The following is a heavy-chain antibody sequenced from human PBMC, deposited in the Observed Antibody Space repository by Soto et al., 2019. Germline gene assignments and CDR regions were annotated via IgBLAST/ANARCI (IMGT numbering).Heavy chain of an antibody. CDR3: AKDRYRMDV. CDR2: ISYDGSNK. J-gene: IGHJ6*02. V-gene: IGHV3-30*18. Sequence: LRLSCAASGFTFSSYGMHWVRQAPGKGLEWVAVISYDGSNKYYADSVKGRFTISRDNSKNTLYLQMNSLRAEDTAVYYCAKDRYRMDVWGQGTTVTVSS. CDR1: GFTFSSYG.